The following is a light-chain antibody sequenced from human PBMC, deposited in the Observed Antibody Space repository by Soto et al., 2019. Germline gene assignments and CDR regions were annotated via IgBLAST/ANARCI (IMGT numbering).Light chain of an antibody. V-gene: IGKV3-11*01. Sequence: EIVLTQSPATLSLSPGEKATLSCRASQSVSSYLAWYQQKPGQAPRLVIYDAATRATGIPARFSGSGSGTDFTLTISSLESEDFAVYYCQQYNNWPRTFGQGTKVDIK. J-gene: IGKJ1*01. CDR3: QQYNNWPRT. CDR2: DAA. CDR1: QSVSSY.